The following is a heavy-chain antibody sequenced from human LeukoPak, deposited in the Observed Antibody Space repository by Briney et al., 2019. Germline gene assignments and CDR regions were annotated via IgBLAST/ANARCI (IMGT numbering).Heavy chain of an antibody. CDR2: ISSSSSYI. D-gene: IGHD2-2*01. CDR1: GFTFSSYS. CDR3: AIVVVPAADIDAFDI. V-gene: IGHV3-21*01. J-gene: IGHJ3*02. Sequence: GGSLRLSCAASGFTFSSYSMNWVRQAPGKGLEWVSSISSSSSYIYYADSVKGRFTISRDNAKNSLYLQMNSLRAEDTAVYYCAIVVVPAADIDAFDIWGQGTMVTVSS.